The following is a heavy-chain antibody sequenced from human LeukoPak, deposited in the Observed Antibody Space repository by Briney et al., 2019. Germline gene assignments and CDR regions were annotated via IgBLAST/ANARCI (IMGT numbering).Heavy chain of an antibody. CDR3: ARDMIIMVRGVPYGVDV. CDR2: INPNSGGT. D-gene: IGHD3-10*01. V-gene: IGHV1-2*06. Sequence: GASVKVSCKASGYTFTDCYMHWVRQAPGEGLEWMGRINPNSGGTNYAQKFQGRVTMTRDTSISTAYMELNRLSSDDTAVYYCARDMIIMVRGVPYGVDVWGQGTPVTVSS. CDR1: GYTFTDCY. J-gene: IGHJ6*02.